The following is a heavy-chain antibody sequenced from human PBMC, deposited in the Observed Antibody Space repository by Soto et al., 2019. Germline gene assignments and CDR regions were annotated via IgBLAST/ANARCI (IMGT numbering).Heavy chain of an antibody. D-gene: IGHD3-10*01. Sequence: ITLKESGPTLVKPTQTLTLTCTFSGFSLSTSAVGVGWIRQPPGKALEWLALIYWDDDKRYSPSLKSRLTITKDTSKNQLVLTMTIMDPVETATYYCGYVYYNSGRWDAWGQGTLVTVSS. V-gene: IGHV2-5*02. CDR2: IYWDDDK. CDR3: GYVYYNSGRWDA. J-gene: IGHJ5*02. CDR1: GFSLSTSAVG.